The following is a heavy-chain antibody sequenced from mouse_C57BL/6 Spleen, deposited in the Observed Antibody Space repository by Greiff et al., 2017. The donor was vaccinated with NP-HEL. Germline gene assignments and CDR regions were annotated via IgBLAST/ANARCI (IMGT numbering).Heavy chain of an antibody. J-gene: IGHJ4*01. CDR2: ISSGSSTI. CDR3: AIGYWGDY. CDR1: GFTFSDYG. D-gene: IGHD3-3*01. Sequence: DVKLQESGGGLVKPGGSLKLSCAASGFTFSDYGMHWVRQAPEKGLEWVAYISSGSSTIYYADTVKGRFTISRDNAKNTLFLQMTSLRSEDTAMYYCAIGYWGDYWGQGTSVTVSS. V-gene: IGHV5-17*01.